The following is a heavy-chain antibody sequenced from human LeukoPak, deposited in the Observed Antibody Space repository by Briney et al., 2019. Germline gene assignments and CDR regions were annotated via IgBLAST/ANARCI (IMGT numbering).Heavy chain of an antibody. Sequence: SVTVSCKASGGTFSSHAISWVRQARGQGLEWMGGIIPIFSTATYAQKSQGRVTITADESTSTAYMELSSLRSEDTAVYYCARLIGSGVYYYMDVWGKGTTVTVSS. CDR3: ARLIGSGVYYYMDV. J-gene: IGHJ6*03. V-gene: IGHV1-69*13. CDR1: GGTFSSHA. CDR2: IIPIFSTA. D-gene: IGHD2-15*01.